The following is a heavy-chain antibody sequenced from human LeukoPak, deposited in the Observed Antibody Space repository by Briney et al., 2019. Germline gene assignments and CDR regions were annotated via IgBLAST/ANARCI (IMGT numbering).Heavy chain of an antibody. CDR3: ARPRVYGSGDSFDS. J-gene: IGHJ3*02. D-gene: IGHD3-10*01. V-gene: IGHV1-8*01. CDR1: GYTFTSYG. Sequence: ASVKVSCKASGYTFTSYGINWVRQATGQGLEWMGWMTPNSGNTSYAQKFQGRVTLTRNTSISTAYMELSSLRSEDTAVYYCARPRVYGSGDSFDSWGQATIVTVSS. CDR2: MTPNSGNT.